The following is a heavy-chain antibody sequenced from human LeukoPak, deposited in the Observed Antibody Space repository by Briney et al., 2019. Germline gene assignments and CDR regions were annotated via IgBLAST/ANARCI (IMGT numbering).Heavy chain of an antibody. CDR1: GGSISSSSYY. D-gene: IGHD6-19*01. J-gene: IGHJ4*02. Sequence: SETLSLTCTVSGGSISSSSYYWGWIRQPPGTGLEWIGSIYYSGSTYYNPSLKSQVTISVDTSKNQFSLKLSSVTAADTAVYYCARDRAVAGGIDYWGQGTLVTVSS. V-gene: IGHV4-39*07. CDR3: ARDRAVAGGIDY. CDR2: IYYSGST.